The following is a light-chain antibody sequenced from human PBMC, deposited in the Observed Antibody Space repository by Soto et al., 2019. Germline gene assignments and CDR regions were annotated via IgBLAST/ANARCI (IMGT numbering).Light chain of an antibody. V-gene: IGLV2-8*01. CDR3: TSYAGSDNVI. Sequence: QSALTQPPSASGSPGQSVTISCTGTSSDVGGHNYVSWYQQHPGKAPKLLIYEVIQRPSGVPDRFSGSKSGNTASLTVSGRQAEDEADYYCTSYAGSDNVIFGGGTKVTVL. CDR1: SSDVGGHNY. J-gene: IGLJ2*01. CDR2: EVI.